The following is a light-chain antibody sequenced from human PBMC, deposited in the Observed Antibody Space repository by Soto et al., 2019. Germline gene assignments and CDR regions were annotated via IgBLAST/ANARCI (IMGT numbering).Light chain of an antibody. J-gene: IGLJ1*01. CDR3: SSYTSTSTLYV. CDR1: SSDIGGYNY. Sequence: QSGLTQPASVSGSPGQSITISCTGTSSDIGGYNYVSWYRQHPGKAPELMIYDVANRPSGVSDRFSGSKSGNTASLTISGLQTEDEDDYYCSSYTSTSTLYVFGTGTKVTVL. CDR2: DVA. V-gene: IGLV2-14*03.